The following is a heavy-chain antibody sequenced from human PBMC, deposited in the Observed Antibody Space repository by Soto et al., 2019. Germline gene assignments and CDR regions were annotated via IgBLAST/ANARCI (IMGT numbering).Heavy chain of an antibody. Sequence: NPSETLSLTCAAYGGSFSGYYWSWIRQPPGKGLEWIGEINHSGSTNYNPSLKSRVTISVDTSKNQFSLKLSSVTAADTAVYYCARGDRGLLYYYGMDVWGQGATVTVSS. CDR2: INHSGST. J-gene: IGHJ6*02. CDR3: ARGDRGLLYYYGMDV. V-gene: IGHV4-34*01. D-gene: IGHD6-25*01. CDR1: GGSFSGYY.